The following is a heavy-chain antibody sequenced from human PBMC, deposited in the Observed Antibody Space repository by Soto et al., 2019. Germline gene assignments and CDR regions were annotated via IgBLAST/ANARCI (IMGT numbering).Heavy chain of an antibody. V-gene: IGHV5-10-1*01. CDR3: ASTFIAARGGDAFDI. CDR1: GYSFTSYW. CDR2: IDPSDSYT. Sequence: PGGSLKISCKGSGYSFTSYWISWGRQMPGKGLEWMGRIDPSDSYTNYSPSFQGHVTISADKSISTAYLQWSSLKASDTAMYYCASTFIAARGGDAFDIWGQGTMVTVSS. D-gene: IGHD6-6*01. J-gene: IGHJ3*02.